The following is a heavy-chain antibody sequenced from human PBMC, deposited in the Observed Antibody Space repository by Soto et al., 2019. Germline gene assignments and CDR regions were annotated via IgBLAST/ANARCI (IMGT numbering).Heavy chain of an antibody. CDR1: GGTFSSYA. CDR3: VRVVAIPGYPDN. J-gene: IGHJ4*02. Sequence: QVQFVQSGAEVRQPASSLKVSCKTSGGTFSSYAISWVRQAPGQGLEWMGGIVPIVDTSTYAQKFQGRVTITADESTSTVYMELSSLRSDDTAVYYCVRVVAIPGYPDNWGQGTLVTVSS. D-gene: IGHD5-12*01. CDR2: IVPIVDTS. V-gene: IGHV1-69*12.